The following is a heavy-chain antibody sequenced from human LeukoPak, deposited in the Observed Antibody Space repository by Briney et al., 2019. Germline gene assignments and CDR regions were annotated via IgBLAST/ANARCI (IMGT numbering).Heavy chain of an antibody. CDR3: ARALWIGRLPPSQYNWFDP. CDR1: GYSFTSYW. J-gene: IGHJ5*02. Sequence: GESLKISCKGSGYSFTSYWIGWVRQMPGKGLEWMGIIYPGDSDTRYSPSFQGQVTISADKSISTAYLQWSSLKASDTAMYYCARALWIGRLPPSQYNWFDPWGQGTLVTVSS. V-gene: IGHV5-51*01. CDR2: IYPGDSDT. D-gene: IGHD3-10*01.